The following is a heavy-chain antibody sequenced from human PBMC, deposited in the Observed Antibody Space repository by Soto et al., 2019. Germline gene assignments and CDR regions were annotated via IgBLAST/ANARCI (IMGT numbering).Heavy chain of an antibody. V-gene: IGHV3-64D*06. CDR1: GFTSSHSA. J-gene: IGHJ5*01. CDR3: VRGGGAYAGSSLWFDS. Sequence: TGGSLRLSCSASGFTSSHSAMHWVRQAPGKGLEYVAAIGSTGASTYYPGSVKGRFITSRDNSKNTLFLQMNSLRPEDTAVYYCVRGGGAYAGSSLWFDSWGQGTLVTVSS. CDR2: IGSTGAST. D-gene: IGHD3-16*01.